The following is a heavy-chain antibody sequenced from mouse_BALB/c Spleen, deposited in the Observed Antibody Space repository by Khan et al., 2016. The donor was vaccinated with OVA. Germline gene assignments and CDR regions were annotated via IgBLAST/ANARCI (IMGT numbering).Heavy chain of an antibody. CDR3: ARHGSTSWFAY. J-gene: IGHJ3*01. D-gene: IGHD1-1*01. V-gene: IGHV1-31*01. CDR1: GYSFTSYY. CDR2: IDPFNGGS. Sequence: VQLQQSGPELMKPGASAKISCKVSGYSFTSYYIHWVKQSHGKTLEWIGYIDPFNGGSTYNQKFKGKATLTVDKSSSTAYMHLSILTSDDSACYYCARHGSTSWFAYWGQGTLVTVSA.